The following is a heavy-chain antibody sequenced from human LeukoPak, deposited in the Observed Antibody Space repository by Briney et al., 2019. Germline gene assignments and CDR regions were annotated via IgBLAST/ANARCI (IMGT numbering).Heavy chain of an antibody. J-gene: IGHJ4*02. CDR2: IYTSGST. CDR3: ARGGEGYYDSSGYPLYPGFFDY. Sequence: SETLSLTCTVSGGSISSYYGSWIRQPAGKGLEWIGRIYTSGSTNYNPSLKSRVTTSVDTSKNQFSLKLSSVTAADTAVYYCARGGEGYYDSSGYPLYPGFFDYWGQGTLVTVSS. D-gene: IGHD3-22*01. CDR1: GGSISSYY. V-gene: IGHV4-4*07.